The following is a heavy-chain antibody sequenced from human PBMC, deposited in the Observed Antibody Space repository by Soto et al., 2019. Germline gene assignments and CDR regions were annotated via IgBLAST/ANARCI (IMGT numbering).Heavy chain of an antibody. D-gene: IGHD2-2*02. V-gene: IGHV4-39*01. CDR2: IYYSGST. CDR1: GGSISRSTYY. J-gene: IGHJ5*02. CDR3: ARKDIVVVPAAILFDP. Sequence: ASETLSLTCTVSGGSISRSTYYWGWIRQPPGKGLEWIGNIYYSGSTYYNPSLKSRVTISVDTSKNQFSLKLSSVTAADTAVYYCARKDIVVVPAAILFDPWGQGTLVTVSS.